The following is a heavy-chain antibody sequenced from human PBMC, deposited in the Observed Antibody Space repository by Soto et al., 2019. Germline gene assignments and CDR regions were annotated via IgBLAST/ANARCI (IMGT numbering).Heavy chain of an antibody. Sequence: QVQLQESGPGLVKPSQTLSLTCTVSGGSINSGDYYWSWVRQVPGKGLVWIGFISYSGNTHYNPSLERRVTISKDTSKNQFSLRLNSMTPADSAVYYCAREVSPNSRGWYTVLVRWFDPWGQGTLVTVSS. CDR1: GGSINSGDYY. V-gene: IGHV4-31*03. CDR2: ISYSGNT. D-gene: IGHD6-19*01. CDR3: AREVSPNSRGWYTVLVRWFDP. J-gene: IGHJ5*02.